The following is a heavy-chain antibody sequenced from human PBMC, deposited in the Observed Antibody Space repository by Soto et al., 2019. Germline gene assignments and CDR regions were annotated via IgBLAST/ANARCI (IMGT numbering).Heavy chain of an antibody. CDR1: GFTFSTYA. D-gene: IGHD3-22*01. CDR3: GRITLKTSVDTFDF. Sequence: QVQLVESGGGVVQPGRSLRLSCAASGFTFSTYALHWVRQAPGKGLEWVATVTSDGSNKYHADSVEGRFTISRDDSKNTLYLQLHSLRAEDTAVYYCGRITLKTSVDTFDFWGQGTMVTVSS. CDR2: VTSDGSNK. J-gene: IGHJ3*01. V-gene: IGHV3-30-3*01.